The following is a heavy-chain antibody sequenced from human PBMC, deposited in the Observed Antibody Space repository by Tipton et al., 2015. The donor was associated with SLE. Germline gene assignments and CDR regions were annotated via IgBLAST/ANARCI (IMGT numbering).Heavy chain of an antibody. J-gene: IGHJ4*02. CDR1: GFTVSSNY. D-gene: IGHD6-13*01. V-gene: IGHV3-53*05. Sequence: FLRLSCAASGFTVSSNYMSWVRQAPGKGLEWVSVIYSGGSTYYADSVKGRFTISRDNSKNTLYLQMNSLRAEDTAVYYCARGQDPIAAAAAPFDYWGQGTLVTVSS. CDR3: ARGQDPIAAAAAPFDY. CDR2: IYSGGST.